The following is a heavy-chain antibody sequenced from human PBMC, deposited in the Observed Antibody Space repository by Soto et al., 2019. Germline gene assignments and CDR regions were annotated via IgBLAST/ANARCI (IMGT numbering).Heavy chain of an antibody. CDR1: GYTFTSYA. D-gene: IGHD3-9*01. V-gene: IGHV1-3*01. CDR2: INAGNGNT. CDR3: ARADHILTGYFDY. J-gene: IGHJ4*02. Sequence: ASVKVSCKASGYTFTSYAIHWVRQAPGQRIEWMGRINAGNGNTKYSQKFQGRVTITRDTSASTAYMELSSLRSEDTAVYYCARADHILTGYFDYWGQGTLVTVSS.